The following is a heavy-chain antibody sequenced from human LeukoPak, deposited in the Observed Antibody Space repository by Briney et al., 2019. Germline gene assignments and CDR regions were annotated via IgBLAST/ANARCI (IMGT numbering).Heavy chain of an antibody. V-gene: IGHV4-34*01. D-gene: IGHD3-10*01. J-gene: IGHJ4*02. CDR1: GGSISSYY. CDR2: TNHSGST. Sequence: SETLSLTCTVSGGSISSYYWSWIRQPPGKGLEWIGETNHSGSTNYNPSLKSRVTISVDTSKNQFSLKLSSVTAADTAVYYCARLRQRGYGSGSFSRFMDYWGQGTLVTVSS. CDR3: ARLRQRGYGSGSFSRFMDY.